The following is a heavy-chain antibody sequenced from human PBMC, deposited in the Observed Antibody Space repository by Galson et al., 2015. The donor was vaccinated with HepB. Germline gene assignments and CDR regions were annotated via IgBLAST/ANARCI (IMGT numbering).Heavy chain of an antibody. Sequence: SVKVSCKASGGTFSSYGISWVRQAPGHGLEWMGGIIPIFNTTNPAQKLQGRVTITADESTNTAHMERSSLSFEDTAVYYGARLSTFRFLADAFDFWGQGTMVTVSS. D-gene: IGHD3-3*01. J-gene: IGHJ3*01. CDR2: IIPIFNTT. CDR3: ARLSTFRFLADAFDF. CDR1: GGTFSSYG. V-gene: IGHV1-69*13.